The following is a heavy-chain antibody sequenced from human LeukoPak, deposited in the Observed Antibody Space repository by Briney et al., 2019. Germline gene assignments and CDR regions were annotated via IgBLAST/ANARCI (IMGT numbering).Heavy chain of an antibody. CDR1: GGTFSSYA. V-gene: IGHV1-69*13. J-gene: IGHJ4*02. CDR2: IIPIFGTA. D-gene: IGHD6-19*01. CDR3: ARALQPHSIAVAGTLVY. Sequence: SVKVSCKASGGTFSSYAISWVRQAPGQGLEWMGGIIPIFGTANYAQKFQGRVTTTADESTSTAYMELSSLRSEDTAVYYCARALQPHSIAVAGTLVYWGQGTLVTVSS.